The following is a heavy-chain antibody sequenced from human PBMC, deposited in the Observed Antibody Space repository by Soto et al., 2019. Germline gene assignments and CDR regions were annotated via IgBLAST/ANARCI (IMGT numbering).Heavy chain of an antibody. J-gene: IGHJ4*02. V-gene: IGHV3-23*01. CDR3: ARDLTTHDY. Sequence: EVQLLESGGGLVQPGGSLRLSCVGSGFTFSAHAITWVRQAPGKGLEWVSTLGTIGAFYADSVKGRFTISRDNSKNTVNLQMNSLQGEDTAIYYCARDLTTHDYWGQGTVVTVSS. CDR1: GFTFSAHA. CDR2: LGTIGA.